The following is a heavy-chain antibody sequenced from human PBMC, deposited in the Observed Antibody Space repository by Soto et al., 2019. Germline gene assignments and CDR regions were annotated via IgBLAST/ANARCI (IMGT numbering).Heavy chain of an antibody. V-gene: IGHV3-30*18. J-gene: IGHJ6*02. Sequence: LRLSCEASGFAFDTYGMHWIRQGAGQGLEWVATMSYDGSKIYYRDSVRGRFSISRDDSKRTLYLQMNSLRAEDTAVYYCAKDRDPYYYYYLMDVWGQGTTVTVSS. CDR2: MSYDGSKI. CDR3: AKDRDPYYYYYLMDV. CDR1: GFAFDTYG.